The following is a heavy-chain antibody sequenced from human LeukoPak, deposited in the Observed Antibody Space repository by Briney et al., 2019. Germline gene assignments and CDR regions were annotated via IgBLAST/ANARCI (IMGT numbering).Heavy chain of an antibody. Sequence: HPGRSLRLSCAASGFTFSSYGMRWVRQAPGKGLEWVAVIWYDGSNRYYADSVKGRFIISRDNSKTTLYLQMNSLRAEDTAVYYCARDPIETLNYDILTGYLDYWGQGTLVTVSS. CDR3: ARDPIETLNYDILTGYLDY. CDR2: IWYDGSNR. D-gene: IGHD3-9*01. CDR1: GFTFSSYG. V-gene: IGHV3-33*01. J-gene: IGHJ4*02.